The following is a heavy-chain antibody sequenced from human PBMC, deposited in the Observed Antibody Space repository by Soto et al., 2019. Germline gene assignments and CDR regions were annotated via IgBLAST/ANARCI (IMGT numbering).Heavy chain of an antibody. CDR1: GFTFSSYW. Sequence: EVQLVESGGGLVQPGGSLRLSCAASGFTFSSYWMTWVRQAPGKGLEWLVNIKQDGSDKYYVGSVKGRFTISRDNARNSLYLQMNSLRDEDTAVYYCARVDSWNDLSGNYYYYMDVWGRGTTVTVS. D-gene: IGHD1-1*01. CDR2: IKQDGSDK. CDR3: ARVDSWNDLSGNYYYYMDV. J-gene: IGHJ6*03. V-gene: IGHV3-7*01.